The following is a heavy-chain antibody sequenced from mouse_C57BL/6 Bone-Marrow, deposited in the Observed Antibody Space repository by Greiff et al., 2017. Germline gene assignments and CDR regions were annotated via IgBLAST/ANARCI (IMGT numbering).Heavy chain of an antibody. V-gene: IGHV1-54*01. CDR3: ARDLYDCDGSGYWYFDV. Sequence: QVQLQQSGAELVRPGTSVKVSCKASGYAFTNYLIEWVKQRPGKGLEWIGVINPGSGGTNYNEKFKGKATLTADNSSSTAYMQLSSLTSEDSAVYCCARDLYDCDGSGYWYFDVWGTGTTVTVSS. J-gene: IGHJ1*03. CDR2: INPGSGGT. CDR1: GYAFTNYL. D-gene: IGHD2-4*01.